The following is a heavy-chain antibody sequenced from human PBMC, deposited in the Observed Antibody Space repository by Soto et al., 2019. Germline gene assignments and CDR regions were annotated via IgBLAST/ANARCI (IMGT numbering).Heavy chain of an antibody. CDR2: IIPILGIA. Sequence: ASVKVSCKASGGTFSSYTISWVRQAPGQGLEWMGRIIPILGIANYAQKFQGRVTITADESTSTAYMELSSLRSEDTAVYYCASEGPSSVYFDYWGQGTLVTVSS. J-gene: IGHJ4*02. V-gene: IGHV1-69*02. CDR1: GGTFSSYT. CDR3: ASEGPSSVYFDY.